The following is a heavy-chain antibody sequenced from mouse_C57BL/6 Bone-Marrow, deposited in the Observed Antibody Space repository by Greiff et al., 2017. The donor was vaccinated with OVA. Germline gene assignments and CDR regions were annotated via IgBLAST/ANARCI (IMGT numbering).Heavy chain of an antibody. CDR1: GYTFTSYW. Sequence: VQLQQPGAELVRPGSSVKLSCKASGYTFTSYWMHWVKQRPIQGLEWIGNIDPSDSETHYNQKFKDKATLTVDKSSSTAYMQLSSLTSEVSAVYYCARWDDYGGDWYFDVWGTGTTVTVSS. D-gene: IGHD2-4*01. CDR2: IDPSDSET. CDR3: ARWDDYGGDWYFDV. V-gene: IGHV1-52*01. J-gene: IGHJ1*03.